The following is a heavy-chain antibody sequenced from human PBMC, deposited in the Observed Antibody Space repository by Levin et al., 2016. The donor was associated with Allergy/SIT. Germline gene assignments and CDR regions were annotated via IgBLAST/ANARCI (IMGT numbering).Heavy chain of an antibody. J-gene: IGHJ5*02. D-gene: IGHD1-1*01. CDR2: INPKTGGT. V-gene: IGHV1-2*02. Sequence: ASVKVSCKATAYPFSDYYIHWVRQAPGQGPEWMGWINPKTGGTKYAQKFQGRVTLTRDTSLSTAYMELTRLTSADTAVYYCARNWNDVNWFDPWGQGTLVTVST. CDR1: AYPFSDYY. CDR3: ARNWNDVNWFDP.